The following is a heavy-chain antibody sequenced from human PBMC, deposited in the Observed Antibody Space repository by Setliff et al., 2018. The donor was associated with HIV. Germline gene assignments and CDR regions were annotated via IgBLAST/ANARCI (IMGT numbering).Heavy chain of an antibody. CDR1: GGYISSGGNH. CDR3: ARDTGYYSRGGPVDY. J-gene: IGHJ4*02. D-gene: IGHD2-15*01. CDR2: ITPSGRT. V-gene: IGHV4-39*07. Sequence: PSETLSLTCIVSGGYISSGGNHWTWIRQAPGKSLEWIAEITPSGRTNYSPSLKSRLSLSIESSKNQLFLKVMSVTAADTAVYYCARDTGYYSRGGPVDYWGQGTLVTVSS.